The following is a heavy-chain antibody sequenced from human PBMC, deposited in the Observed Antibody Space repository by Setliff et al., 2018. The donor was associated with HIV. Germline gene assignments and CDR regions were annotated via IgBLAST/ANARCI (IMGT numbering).Heavy chain of an antibody. CDR1: GYSIASDYY. V-gene: IGHV4-38-2*02. Sequence: SETLSLTCDVLGYSIASDYYWSWIRQSPEKGLEWIASIWHSGTTYYNPSLGNRVTISVDTSKNQFSLKVTSVTAADTGVYYCARDGATSNWDKIVLDAWGQGTRVTVS. J-gene: IGHJ5*02. CDR2: IWHSGTT. D-gene: IGHD3-22*01. CDR3: ARDGATSNWDKIVLDA.